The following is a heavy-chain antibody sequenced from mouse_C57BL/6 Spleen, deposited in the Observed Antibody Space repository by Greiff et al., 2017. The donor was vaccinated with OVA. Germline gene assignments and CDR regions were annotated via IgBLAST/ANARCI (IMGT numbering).Heavy chain of an antibody. D-gene: IGHD1-1*01. CDR1: GYTFTGYW. CDR3: ASGVYYYGSSYEGFAY. CDR2: ILPGSGST. V-gene: IGHV1-9*01. J-gene: IGHJ3*01. Sequence: QVQLQQSGAELMKPGASVKLSCKATGYTFTGYWKEWVKQRPGHGLEWIGEILPGSGSTNYNEKFKGKATFTADTSSNTAYMQLSSLTTEDSAIYYCASGVYYYGSSYEGFAYWGQGTLVTVSA.